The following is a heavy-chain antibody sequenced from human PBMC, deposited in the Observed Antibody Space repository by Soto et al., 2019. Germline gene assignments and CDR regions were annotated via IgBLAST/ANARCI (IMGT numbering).Heavy chain of an antibody. CDR2: ISGSGGSA. CDR1: GFTFSSYA. CDR3: GKDKEGGGGTSSSFCGMDV. D-gene: IGHD3-16*01. J-gene: IGHJ6*02. V-gene: IGHV3-23*01. Sequence: GGSLRLSCAASGFTFSSYAMSWVRQAPGKGLEWVSAISGSGGSAYYADSVKGRFTISRDNSKNTLYLQMNSLRADDTAVYCCGKDKEGGGGTSSSFCGMDVWGQGTTVTVSS.